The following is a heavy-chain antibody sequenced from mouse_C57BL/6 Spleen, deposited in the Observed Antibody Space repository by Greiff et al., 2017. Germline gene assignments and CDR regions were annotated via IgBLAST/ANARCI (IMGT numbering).Heavy chain of an antibody. CDR3: ARGPFSTVVATDY. D-gene: IGHD1-1*01. CDR2: IYPGSGST. CDR1: GYTFTSYW. J-gene: IGHJ2*01. Sequence: QVQLQQPGAELVKPGASVKISCKASGYTFTSYWITWVKQRPGQGLEWIGDIYPGSGSTNYNEKFKSKATLTVDTSSSTAYMQLSSLTSEDSAVYYCARGPFSTVVATDYWGQGTTLTVSS. V-gene: IGHV1-55*01.